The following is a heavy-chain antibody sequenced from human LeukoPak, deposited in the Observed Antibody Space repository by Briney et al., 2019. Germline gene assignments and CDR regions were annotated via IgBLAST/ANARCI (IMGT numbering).Heavy chain of an antibody. J-gene: IGHJ4*02. CDR3: TRSYNYYDSSGYYGFDY. V-gene: IGHV3-49*03. CDR2: IRSKPHGETT. D-gene: IGHD3-22*01. CDR1: GFTFRDYA. Sequence: PGGSLRLSCTASGFTFRDYAMSWFRQAPGKGLEWVGFIRSKPHGETTQCAASVNGRFSISRDDSKSIAYLQMNSLKTEDTAVYYCTRSYNYYDSSGYYGFDYWGQGTLVTVSS.